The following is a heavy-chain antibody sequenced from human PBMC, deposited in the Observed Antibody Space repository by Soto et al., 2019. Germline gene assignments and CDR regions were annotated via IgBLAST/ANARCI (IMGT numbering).Heavy chain of an antibody. CDR2: IDHSGST. D-gene: IGHD3-3*01. J-gene: IGHJ4*02. CDR3: ARVGLEYRRYY. CDR1: GGSFSGYY. V-gene: IGHV4-34*01. Sequence: QVQLQQWGAGLLKPSETLSLPGAVYGGSFSGYYWFGIRQPPGKGLEWIGEIDHSGSTNYNPSLTIRVSISVDTSNNQFSLTPRSLTAAVTAVYYCARVGLEYRRYYWGQGTLLTVSS.